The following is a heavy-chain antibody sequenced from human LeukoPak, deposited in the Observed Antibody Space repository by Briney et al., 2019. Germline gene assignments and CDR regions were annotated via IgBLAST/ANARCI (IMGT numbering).Heavy chain of an antibody. D-gene: IGHD2-15*01. CDR2: IIPIFGTA. Sequence: SVKVSCKASGGTFSSYAISWVRQAPGQGLEWMGGIIPIFGTANYAQKFQGRVTITADESTSTAYMELSSLRSEDTAVYYCARGRGGYCSGGSCYPTSYNWFDPWGQGTLVTVPS. CDR3: ARGRGGYCSGGSCYPTSYNWFDP. V-gene: IGHV1-69*13. CDR1: GGTFSSYA. J-gene: IGHJ5*02.